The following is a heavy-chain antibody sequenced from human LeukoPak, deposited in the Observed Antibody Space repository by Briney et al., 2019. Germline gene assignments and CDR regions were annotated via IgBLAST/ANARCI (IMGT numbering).Heavy chain of an antibody. CDR3: AKDRNFLWELQDY. J-gene: IGHJ4*02. Sequence: GGSLRLSCAASGFTFSSYGMSWVRQAPGKGLEWVSAITGSGGSTYYADSVKGRFTISRDNSKNTLYLQMNSLRAEDTAVYYCAKDRNFLWELQDYWGQGTLVTVSS. CDR2: ITGSGGST. CDR1: GFTFSSYG. D-gene: IGHD1-26*01. V-gene: IGHV3-23*01.